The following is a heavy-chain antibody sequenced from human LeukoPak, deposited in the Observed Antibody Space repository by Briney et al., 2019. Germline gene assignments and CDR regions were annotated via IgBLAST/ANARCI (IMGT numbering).Heavy chain of an antibody. Sequence: ASVKVSCKASGYTFTGYYMHWVRQAPGQGLEWMGWINPNSGGTNYAQKFQGRVTMTRDTSISTAYMELSRLRSDDTAVYYCAREEGSDTAMVTHFDYWGQGTLVTVSS. V-gene: IGHV1-2*02. CDR2: INPNSGGT. J-gene: IGHJ4*02. CDR3: AREEGSDTAMVTHFDY. D-gene: IGHD5-18*01. CDR1: GYTFTGYY.